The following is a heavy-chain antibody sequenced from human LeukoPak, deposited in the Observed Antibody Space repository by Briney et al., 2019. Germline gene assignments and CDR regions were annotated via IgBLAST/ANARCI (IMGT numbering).Heavy chain of an antibody. J-gene: IGHJ4*02. V-gene: IGHV4-59*01. Sequence: SETLSLTCIVSGGSISGYYWSWIRQPPGKGVEWIGYIYYSGNTNYNPSLKSRVSISVDTSKNQFSLRLSSVTAADTAVYYCARGQAGYSSGWSSPWGQGTLVTVSS. CDR3: ARGQAGYSSGWSSP. CDR1: GGSISGYY. CDR2: IYYSGNT. D-gene: IGHD6-19*01.